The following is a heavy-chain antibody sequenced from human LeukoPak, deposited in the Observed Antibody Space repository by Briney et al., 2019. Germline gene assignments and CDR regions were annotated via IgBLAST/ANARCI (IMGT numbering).Heavy chain of an antibody. Sequence: SETLSLTCAVYGGSFSGYYWSWIRQPPGRGLEWIGEINHSGSTNYNPSLKSRVTISVDTSKNQFSLKLSSVTAADTAVYYCARTEGGYYDSSGYQVSPYYFDYWGQGTLVTVSS. V-gene: IGHV4-34*01. D-gene: IGHD3-22*01. CDR3: ARTEGGYYDSSGYQVSPYYFDY. CDR1: GGSFSGYY. J-gene: IGHJ4*02. CDR2: INHSGST.